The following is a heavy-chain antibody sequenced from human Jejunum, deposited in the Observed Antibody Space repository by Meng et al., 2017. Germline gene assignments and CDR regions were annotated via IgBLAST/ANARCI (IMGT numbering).Heavy chain of an antibody. CDR3: LRGRDY. CDR1: GFNFTNYG. V-gene: IGHV3-33*01. D-gene: IGHD3-10*01. Sequence: LVESGGGGVQPGKFLSISCAAFGFNFTNYGKDWVPPASGKGLEWGAVIWHDGSKVFYADSVRGRFTISRDNSHNTVDLQMNSVRVDDTAVYFCLRGRDYWGQGTLVTVSS. J-gene: IGHJ4*02. CDR2: IWHDGSKV.